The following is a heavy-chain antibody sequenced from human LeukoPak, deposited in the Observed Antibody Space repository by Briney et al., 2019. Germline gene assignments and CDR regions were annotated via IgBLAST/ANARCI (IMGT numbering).Heavy chain of an antibody. CDR3: ATVEYAAFYI. Sequence: GGSLRLSCAACGFTFTNAWLSWVRQAPGKGLEWVGLIKSKTDGGTTDYAAPVKGRFTISRDESENTVFLQLNSLRTEDTALYYCATVEYAAFYITGEGTMVTVSS. V-gene: IGHV3-15*01. CDR2: IKSKTDGGTT. CDR1: GFTFTNAW. D-gene: IGHD1-1*01. J-gene: IGHJ3*02.